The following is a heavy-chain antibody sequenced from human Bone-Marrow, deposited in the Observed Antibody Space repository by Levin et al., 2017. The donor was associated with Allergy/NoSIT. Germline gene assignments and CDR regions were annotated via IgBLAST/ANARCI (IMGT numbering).Heavy chain of an antibody. V-gene: IGHV4-34*01. D-gene: IGHD1-7*01. J-gene: IGHJ4*01. CDR3: ARRGWLGTSFVASYDN. CDR2: INQSGST. Sequence: SQTLSLTCAVYGGSFSTSYWNWIRQTPGKGLEWIGEINQSGSTNYNPSLKSRVTISIDTSNTQFSLKVNSVTAADTAVYYCARRGWLGTSFVASYDNWGHGTLVTVSS. CDR1: GGSFSTSY.